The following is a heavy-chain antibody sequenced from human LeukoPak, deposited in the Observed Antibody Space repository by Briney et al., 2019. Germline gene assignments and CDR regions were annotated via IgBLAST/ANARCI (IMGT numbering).Heavy chain of an antibody. CDR2: IYPSDSDT. Sequence: GESLKISCKGSGYSFTTYWIGWVRPMPGKGLEWMGIIYPSDSDTRYSPSFQGQVAISADKPISTAYLLWSSLKASDTAMYYCARMGGSGWAFDYWGQGTLVTVSS. CDR1: GYSFTTYW. J-gene: IGHJ4*02. CDR3: ARMGGSGWAFDY. V-gene: IGHV5-51*04. D-gene: IGHD6-19*01.